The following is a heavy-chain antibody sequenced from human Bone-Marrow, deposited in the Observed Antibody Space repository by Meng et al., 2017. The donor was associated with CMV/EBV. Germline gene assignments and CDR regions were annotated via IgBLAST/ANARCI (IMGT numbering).Heavy chain of an antibody. V-gene: IGHV3-66*02. J-gene: IGHJ3*02. D-gene: IGHD4/OR15-4a*01. CDR2: IYSGGST. CDR1: GFTVSSNY. CDR3: EGRDYGVDAFDI. Sequence: GESLKISCAASGFTVSSNYMSWVRQAPGKGLEWVSVIYSGGSTYYADSVKGRFTISRDNSKNTLYLQMNSLRAEDTAVYYCEGRDYGVDAFDIWGQGTMVTVSS.